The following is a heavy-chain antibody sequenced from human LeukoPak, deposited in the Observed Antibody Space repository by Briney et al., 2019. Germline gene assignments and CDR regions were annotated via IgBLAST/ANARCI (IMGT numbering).Heavy chain of an antibody. Sequence: ASVKVSCKASGYTFTDYYMHWVRQAPGQGLEWMGWINPNSGGTNYAQKFQGRVTMTTDTSISTAYMEVSRLRSDDTAVYYCARVGGPPDYGGNSYWGQGTLVTVSS. J-gene: IGHJ4*02. CDR3: ARVGGPPDYGGNSY. CDR2: INPNSGGT. V-gene: IGHV1-2*02. CDR1: GYTFTDYY. D-gene: IGHD4-23*01.